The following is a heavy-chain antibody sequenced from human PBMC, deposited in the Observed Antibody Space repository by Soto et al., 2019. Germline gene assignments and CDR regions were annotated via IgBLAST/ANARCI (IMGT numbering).Heavy chain of an antibody. CDR3: ARAGYSGSYLTPNWFDP. D-gene: IGHD1-26*01. Sequence: ASAKVSCKASGGTFSSYTISWVRQAPGQGLEWMGWIIPNIGNTNYAQKFQGRVTMTTDTSTSTAYMELRSLSSVTAADTAVYYCARAGYSGSYLTPNWFDPWGQGTLVTVSS. V-gene: IGHV1-18*01. CDR1: GGTFSSYT. CDR2: IIPNIGNT. J-gene: IGHJ5*02.